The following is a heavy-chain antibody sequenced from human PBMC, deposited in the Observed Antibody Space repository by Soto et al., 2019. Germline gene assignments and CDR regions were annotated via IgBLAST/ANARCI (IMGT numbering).Heavy chain of an antibody. CDR2: IYYSGST. V-gene: IGHV4-39*01. CDR3: ARLIGQSLADYYYYYGMDV. Sequence: SETLSLTCTVSGGSISSSSYYWGWIRQPPGKGLEWIGSIYYSGSTYYNPSLKSRVTISVDTSKNQFSLKLSSVTAADTAVYYCARLIGQSLADYYYYYGMDVWGQGTTVTVSS. CDR1: GGSISSSSYY. J-gene: IGHJ6*02. D-gene: IGHD3-16*02.